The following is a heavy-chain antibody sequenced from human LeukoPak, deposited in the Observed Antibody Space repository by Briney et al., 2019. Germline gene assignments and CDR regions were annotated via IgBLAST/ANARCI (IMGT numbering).Heavy chain of an antibody. CDR1: GGTFSSYA. Sequence: SVKVSCKASGGTFSSYAISWVRQAPGQGLEWMGGIIPIFGTANYAQKFQGRVTITADKSTSTAYMELSSLRSEDTAVYYCARSGWYSSDYYYYYMDVWGKGTTVTISS. D-gene: IGHD6-19*01. V-gene: IGHV1-69*06. CDR2: IIPIFGTA. CDR3: ARSGWYSSDYYYYYMDV. J-gene: IGHJ6*03.